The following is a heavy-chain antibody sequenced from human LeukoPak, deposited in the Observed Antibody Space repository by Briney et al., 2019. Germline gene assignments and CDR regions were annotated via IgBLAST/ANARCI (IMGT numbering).Heavy chain of an antibody. CDR3: ASNIVVAYDAFDI. J-gene: IGHJ3*02. CDR1: GYTFTGYY. D-gene: IGHD2-2*01. CDR2: INPNSGGT. V-gene: IGHV1-2*02. Sequence: ASVKVSRKASGYTFTGYYMHWVRQAPGQGLEWMGWINPNSGGTNYAQKFQGRVTMTRDTSISTAYMELSRLRSDDTAVYYCASNIVVAYDAFDIWGQGTMVTVSS.